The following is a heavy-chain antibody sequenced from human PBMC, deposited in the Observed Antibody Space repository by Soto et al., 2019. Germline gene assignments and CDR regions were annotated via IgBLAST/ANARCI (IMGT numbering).Heavy chain of an antibody. CDR1: GFTFSSYS. CDR3: ARVGATVTTYGMDV. J-gene: IGHJ6*02. CDR2: ISSSSYI. V-gene: IGHV3-21*01. D-gene: IGHD4-4*01. Sequence: GSLRLSCAASGFTFSSYSMNWVRQAPGKGLEWVSSISSSSYIYYADSVKGRFTISRDNAKNSLYLQMNSLRAEDTAVYYCARVGATVTTYGMDVWGQGTTVTVSS.